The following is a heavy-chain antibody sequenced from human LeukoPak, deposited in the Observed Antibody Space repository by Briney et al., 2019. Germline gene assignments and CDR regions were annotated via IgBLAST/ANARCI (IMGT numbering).Heavy chain of an antibody. V-gene: IGHV3-21*04. CDR3: ARPLPTYDFWSGYIA. J-gene: IGHJ4*02. CDR2: ISSSSSYI. CDR1: GFTFSSYS. D-gene: IGHD3-3*01. Sequence: PGGSLRLSCAASGFTFSSYSMNWVRQAPGKGLEWVSSISSSSSYIYYADSVKGRFTISRDNAKNSLYLQMNSLRAEDTAVYYCARPLPTYDFWSGYIAWGQGTLVTVSS.